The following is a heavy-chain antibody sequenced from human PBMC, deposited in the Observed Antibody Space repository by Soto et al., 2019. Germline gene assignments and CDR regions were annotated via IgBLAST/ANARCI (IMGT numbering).Heavy chain of an antibody. CDR1: GFTFDDYT. V-gene: IGHV3-43*01. CDR3: AKDIGQQGDYAHSYYYYGMDV. J-gene: IGHJ6*02. Sequence: PGGSLRLSCAASGFTFDDYTMHWVRQAPGKGLEWVSLISWDGGSTYYADSVKGRFTISRDNSKNSLYLQMNSLRTEDTALYYCAKDIGQQGDYAHSYYYYGMDVWGQGTTVTVSS. CDR2: ISWDGGST. D-gene: IGHD4-17*01.